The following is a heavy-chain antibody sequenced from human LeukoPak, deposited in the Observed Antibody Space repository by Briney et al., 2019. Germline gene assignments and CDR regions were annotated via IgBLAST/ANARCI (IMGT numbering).Heavy chain of an antibody. D-gene: IGHD4-23*01. CDR1: GFTVSSNY. CDR3: ARSTVGGAFDI. J-gene: IGHJ3*02. CDR2: IYSGGST. V-gene: IGHV3-53*01. Sequence: GGSLRLSCAASGFTVSSNYMSWVRQAPGKGLEWVSVIYSGGSTYYADSVKGRFTISRDNSKNTLYLQMNSLRAEDTAVYYCARSTVGGAFDIWGQGTMVTVSS.